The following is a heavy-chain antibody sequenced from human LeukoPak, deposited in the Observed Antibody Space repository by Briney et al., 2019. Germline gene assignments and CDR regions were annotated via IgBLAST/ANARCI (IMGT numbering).Heavy chain of an antibody. CDR2: IYSGGST. CDR1: GFTVSSNY. CDR3: AKNSRGPEIGGVPTEIDY. V-gene: IGHV3-53*01. D-gene: IGHD2-2*01. Sequence: GGSLRLSCAASGFTVSSNYMSWVRQAPGKGLEWVSVIYSGGSTYYADSVKGRFTISRDNSKNTLYLQMNSLRAEDTAVYYCAKNSRGPEIGGVPTEIDYLGQGTLVTVSS. J-gene: IGHJ4*02.